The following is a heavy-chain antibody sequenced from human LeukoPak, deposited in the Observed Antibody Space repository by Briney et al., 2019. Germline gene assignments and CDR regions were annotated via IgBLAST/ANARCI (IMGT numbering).Heavy chain of an antibody. D-gene: IGHD5-18*01. J-gene: IGHJ4*02. CDR1: GFTFSSYS. CDR3: ARGSSGYSYGYGY. Sequence: GGSLRLSCAASGFTFSSYSMNWVRQAPGKGLEWVSSISSSSSYIYYADSVKGRFTISRDNAKNSLYLQMNSLRAEDTAVYYCARGSSGYSYGYGYWGQGTLVTVSS. V-gene: IGHV3-21*01. CDR2: ISSSSSYI.